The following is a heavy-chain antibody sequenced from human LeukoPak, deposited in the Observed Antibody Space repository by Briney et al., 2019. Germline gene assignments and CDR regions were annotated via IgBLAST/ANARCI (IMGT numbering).Heavy chain of an antibody. J-gene: IGHJ5*02. CDR1: GYSFIDFY. CDR3: ARHGEECSSSSCYAAPNNWLDP. CDR2: INPNSGAT. Sequence: ASVEVSCKTSGYSFIDFYIYWVRQAPGQGLEWMGWINPNSGATKSAQKFEARVTMTRDTSVTTAYMELTSLKSDDTAVYYCARHGEECSSSSCYAAPNNWLDPWGQGTLVTVAS. D-gene: IGHD6-13*01. V-gene: IGHV1-2*02.